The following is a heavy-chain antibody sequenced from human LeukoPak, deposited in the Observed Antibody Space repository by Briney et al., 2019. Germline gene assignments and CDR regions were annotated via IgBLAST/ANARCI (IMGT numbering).Heavy chain of an antibody. V-gene: IGHV3-64D*09. CDR2: ISSNGGST. D-gene: IGHD3-22*01. CDR3: VKDLYSSYDSYYDSSGPSDY. J-gene: IGHJ4*02. Sequence: PGGSLRLSCSASGFTFSRYAMHWVRQAPGKGLEYVSAISSNGGSTYYADSVKGRFTISRDNSKNTLYLQMSSLRAEDTAVYYCVKDLYSSYDSYYDSSGPSDYWGQGTLVTVSS. CDR1: GFTFSRYA.